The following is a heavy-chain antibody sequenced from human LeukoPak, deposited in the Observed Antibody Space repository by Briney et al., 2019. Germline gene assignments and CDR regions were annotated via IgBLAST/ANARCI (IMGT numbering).Heavy chain of an antibody. J-gene: IGHJ4*02. V-gene: IGHV4-59*01. CDR1: GGSISSYY. CDR2: IYYSGST. D-gene: IGHD6-13*01. CDR3: ARDTVAAAGLFDY. Sequence: SETLSLTCTVSGGSISSYYWSWIRQPPGKGLEWIGYIYYSGSTNYNPSLKSRVTISVDTSKNQFSLKLSSVTAADTAVYYCARDTVAAAGLFDYWGRGTLVTVSS.